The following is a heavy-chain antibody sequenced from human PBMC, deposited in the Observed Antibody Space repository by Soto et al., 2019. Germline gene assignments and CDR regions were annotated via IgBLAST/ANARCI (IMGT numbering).Heavy chain of an antibody. CDR3: ARGIGRIALYYFDY. J-gene: IGHJ4*02. Sequence: GASVKVSCKASGYTFTGYYMHWVRQAPGQGLEWMGWINPNSGGTNYAQKLQGWVTMTRDTSISTAYMELSRLRSDDTAVYYCARGIGRIALYYFDYWGQGTLVTVSS. CDR1: GYTFTGYY. D-gene: IGHD6-6*01. CDR2: INPNSGGT. V-gene: IGHV1-2*04.